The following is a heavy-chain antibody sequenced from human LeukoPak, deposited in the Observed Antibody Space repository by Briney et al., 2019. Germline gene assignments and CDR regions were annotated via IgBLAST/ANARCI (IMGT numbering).Heavy chain of an antibody. J-gene: IGHJ4*02. V-gene: IGHV3-23*01. CDR1: GFTFSSYA. CDR2: ISGSGGST. CDR3: AKRRRIQLWPGDYFDY. D-gene: IGHD5-18*01. Sequence: GGSLRLSCAASGFTFSSYAMSWVRQAPGKGLEWVSAISGSGGSTYYADSVKGRFTISRDNSKNTLYLQVNSLRAEDTAVYYCAKRRRIQLWPGDYFDYWGQGTLVTVSS.